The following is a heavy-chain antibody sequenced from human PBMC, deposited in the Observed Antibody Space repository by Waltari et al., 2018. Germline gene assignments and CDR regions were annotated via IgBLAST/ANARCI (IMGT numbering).Heavy chain of an antibody. CDR3: AVLKITMVRGVGFDI. CDR2: IYYSGST. J-gene: IGHJ3*02. CDR1: GGSISSSSYY. D-gene: IGHD3-10*01. V-gene: IGHV4-39*07. Sequence: QLQLQESGPGLVKPSETLSLTCTVSGGSISSSSYYWGWIRQPPGKGLEWIGSIYYSGSTYYNPSLKSRVNISVDTSKNQFSLKLSSVTAADTAVYYCAVLKITMVRGVGFDIWGQGTMVTVSS.